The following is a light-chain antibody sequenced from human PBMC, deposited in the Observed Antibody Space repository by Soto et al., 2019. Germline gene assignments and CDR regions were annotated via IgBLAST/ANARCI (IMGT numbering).Light chain of an antibody. Sequence: QSALTQPASVSGSPGQSITISCTGTSSDIGSYNYVSWYQQCPGKAPRLLIYEVTNRPSGVSNRFSGSKSGNTASLTISGLQAEDDADYYCTSKTSSTYVVFGGGTKLTVL. V-gene: IGLV2-14*01. CDR1: SSDIGSYNY. CDR2: EVT. CDR3: TSKTSSTYVV. J-gene: IGLJ2*01.